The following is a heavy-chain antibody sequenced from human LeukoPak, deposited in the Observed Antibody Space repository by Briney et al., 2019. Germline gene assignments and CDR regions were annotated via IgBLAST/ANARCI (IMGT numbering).Heavy chain of an antibody. CDR2: ISGSGGFT. CDR1: GFTFGSYG. Sequence: GGTLRLSCAASGFTFGSYGMSWVRQAPGKGLEWVSAISGSGGFTYYADSVKGRFTISRDNSKNTLYLQMNSLRADDTAVYYCAKGGSSWSEIDYWGQGTLVTVSS. V-gene: IGHV3-23*01. J-gene: IGHJ4*02. CDR3: AKGGSSWSEIDY. D-gene: IGHD6-13*01.